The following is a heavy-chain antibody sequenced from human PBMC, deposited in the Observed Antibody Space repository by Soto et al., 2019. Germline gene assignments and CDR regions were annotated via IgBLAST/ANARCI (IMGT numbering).Heavy chain of an antibody. CDR1: GFTFSSYV. J-gene: IGHJ4*02. CDR2: FSDTAGST. V-gene: IGHV3-23*01. Sequence: PGRSLRLSCAASGFTFSSYVMTWERQAPGKGLGWVSTFSDTAGSTYYTDSVKGRFTISRDNSKNTLYLQMNSLRAEDTAIYYCAKDICAYSSGSCYFDYWGQASLVTVSS. CDR3: AKDICAYSSGSCYFDY. D-gene: IGHD6-19*01.